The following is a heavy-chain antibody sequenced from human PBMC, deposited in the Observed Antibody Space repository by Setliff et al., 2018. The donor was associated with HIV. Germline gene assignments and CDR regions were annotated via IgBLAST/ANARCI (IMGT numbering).Heavy chain of an antibody. V-gene: IGHV3-11*06. CDR2: IGYTSDSYT. CDR1: GFTFSDYY. Sequence: LRLSCAASGFTFSDYYMSWIRQTPGKGLECISYIGYTSDSYTNYADSVKGRFTISRDNAKNSLSLQMNSLRAEDTAIYYCAVGRFRYYFDYWGQGALVTVSS. D-gene: IGHD2-15*01. J-gene: IGHJ4*02. CDR3: AVGRFRYYFDY.